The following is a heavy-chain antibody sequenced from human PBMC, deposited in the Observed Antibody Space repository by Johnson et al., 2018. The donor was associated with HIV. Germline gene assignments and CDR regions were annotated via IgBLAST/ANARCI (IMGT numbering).Heavy chain of an antibody. D-gene: IGHD1-1*01. Sequence: VQLVESGGGLVQPGGSLRLSCAASGFTFSSYWMSWVRQAPGKGLEWVANIKQDGSENYSAASVKGRFTISRDNAKNTLYLQMNSQRAAATAVYFCATVWRNEGRHAFDIWGQGTMVTVSS. J-gene: IGHJ3*02. V-gene: IGHV3-7*01. CDR1: GFTFSSYW. CDR3: ATVWRNEGRHAFDI. CDR2: IKQDGSEN.